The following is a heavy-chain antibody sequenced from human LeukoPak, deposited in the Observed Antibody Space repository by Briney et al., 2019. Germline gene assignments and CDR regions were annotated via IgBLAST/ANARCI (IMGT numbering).Heavy chain of an antibody. V-gene: IGHV1-8*01. D-gene: IGHD6-13*01. CDR1: GYTFTSYD. Sequence: ASVKVSCKASGYTFTSYDINWVRQAPGQGLEWMGWMNPNSGNTVYAQKFQGRVTMTRNTSISTAYMELSSLRSEDTAVYYCAKDRRSSSWYSGYWGQGTLVTVSS. J-gene: IGHJ4*02. CDR3: AKDRRSSSWYSGY. CDR2: MNPNSGNT.